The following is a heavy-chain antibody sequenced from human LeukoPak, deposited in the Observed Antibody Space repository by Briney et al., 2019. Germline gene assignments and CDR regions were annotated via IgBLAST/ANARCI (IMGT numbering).Heavy chain of an antibody. CDR2: IIPIFGTA. D-gene: IGHD3-22*01. V-gene: IGHV1-69*13. Sequence: ASVKVSCKASGGTFSSYAISWVRQAPGQGLEWMGGIIPIFGTANYAQKFQGRVTITADESTSTAYMELSSLRSEDTAVYYCARDLVDSSGYYYGNFDYWGQGTLVTVSS. CDR1: GGTFSSYA. CDR3: ARDLVDSSGYYYGNFDY. J-gene: IGHJ4*02.